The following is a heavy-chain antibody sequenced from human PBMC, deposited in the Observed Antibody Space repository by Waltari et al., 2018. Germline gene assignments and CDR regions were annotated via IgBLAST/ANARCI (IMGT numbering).Heavy chain of an antibody. CDR3: VREVVLRFSEWPYYFDY. CDR2: IRKKANGYTT. Sequence: VGRIRKKANGYTTEHAASVKGRLTISRDDSKNSLYLQMNSLKIDDTAVYYCVREVVLRFSEWPYYFDYWGQGTLVTVSS. V-gene: IGHV3-72*01. D-gene: IGHD3-3*01. J-gene: IGHJ4*02.